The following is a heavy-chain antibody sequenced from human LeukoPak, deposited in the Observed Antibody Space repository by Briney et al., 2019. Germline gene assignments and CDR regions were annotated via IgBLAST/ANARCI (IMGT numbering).Heavy chain of an antibody. J-gene: IGHJ4*02. D-gene: IGHD3-10*01. Sequence: SETLSLTCTVSGGSISSSSYYWGWIRQPPGKGLEWIGSIYYSGSTYYNPSLKRRVTISVDTSKNQFSLKLSSVPAADTAVYYCARQGGLLWFGELLPFDYWGQGTLVTVSS. V-gene: IGHV4-39*01. CDR3: ARQGGLLWFGELLPFDY. CDR2: IYYSGST. CDR1: GGSISSSSYY.